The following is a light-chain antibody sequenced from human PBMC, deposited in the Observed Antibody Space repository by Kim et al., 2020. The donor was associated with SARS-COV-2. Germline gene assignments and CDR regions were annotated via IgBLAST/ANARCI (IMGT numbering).Light chain of an antibody. J-gene: IGLJ1*01. V-gene: IGLV3-1*01. CDR1: KLGDKY. CDR2: RDN. Sequence: SYELTQPPSVSVSPGQTASITCSGEKLGDKYASWYQQKLGQSTVVVIFRDNRRPSGIPERFSGSNSGNTATLTISGTQAMDEADYYSQAWDSSIYVFGTG. CDR3: QAWDSSIYV.